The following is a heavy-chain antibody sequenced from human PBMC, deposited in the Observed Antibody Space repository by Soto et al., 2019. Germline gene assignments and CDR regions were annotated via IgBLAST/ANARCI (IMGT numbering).Heavy chain of an antibody. D-gene: IGHD3-16*02. CDR1: GYSFSSYW. Sequence: GESLKISCKASGYSFSSYWIGWVRQMPGKGLEWMGRIDPSDSYTNYSPSFQGHVTISADKSISTAYLQWSSLKASDTAMYYCARLLLSRVDFDPWGQGTLVTVS. CDR3: ARLLLSRVDFDP. V-gene: IGHV5-10-1*01. CDR2: IDPSDSYT. J-gene: IGHJ5*02.